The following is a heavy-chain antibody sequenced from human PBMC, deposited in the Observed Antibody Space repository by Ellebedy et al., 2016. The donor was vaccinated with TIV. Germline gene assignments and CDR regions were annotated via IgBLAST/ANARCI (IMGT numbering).Heavy chain of an antibody. V-gene: IGHV3-64*04. J-gene: IGHJ4*02. CDR1: GFTFSTYA. CDR3: AKVPVGFCNRPFCFYLDD. D-gene: IGHD2-2*03. CDR2: ISHTGRYK. Sequence: GESLKISCSASGFTFSTYAMHWVRQAPEKGLEYVSSISHTGRYKYYADSVRGRFTISRDNSKNTLYLQMTTLRHEDTAVYYCAKVPVGFCNRPFCFYLDDWGQGTLVSVSS.